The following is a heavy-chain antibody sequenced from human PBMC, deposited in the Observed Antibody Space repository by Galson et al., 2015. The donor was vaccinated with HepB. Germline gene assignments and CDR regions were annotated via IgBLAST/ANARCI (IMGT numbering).Heavy chain of an antibody. CDR1: GGTFSSYA. D-gene: IGHD4-23*01. CDR3: AREVDYGGNPFIDY. V-gene: IGHV1-69*10. J-gene: IGHJ4*02. Sequence: SVKVSCKASGGTFSSYAISWVRQAPGQGLEWMGGIIPILGIANYAQKFQGRVTITADKSTSTAYMELSSLRSEDTAVYYCAREVDYGGNPFIDYWGQGTLVTVSS. CDR2: IIPILGIA.